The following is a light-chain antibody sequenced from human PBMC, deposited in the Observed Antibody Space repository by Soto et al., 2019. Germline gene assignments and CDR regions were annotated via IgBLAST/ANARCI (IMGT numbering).Light chain of an antibody. V-gene: IGKV4-1*01. J-gene: IGKJ1*01. CDR3: QQYYSTPRT. Sequence: DIVMTQSPDSLAVSLGERATINCKSSQSVLYSSNNKNYLAWYQQKPGQPPKLLIYWASTRESGGPDRFSGSGSGTDFTLTISSLQAEDEAVYYCQQYYSTPRTFGQGTKVEIK. CDR2: WAS. CDR1: QSVLYSSNNKNY.